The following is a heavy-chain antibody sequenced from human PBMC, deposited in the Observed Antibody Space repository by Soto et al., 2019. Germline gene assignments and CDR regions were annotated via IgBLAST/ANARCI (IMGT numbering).Heavy chain of an antibody. Sequence: EVQLLESGGGLVQPGGSLRLSCAASGFTFSIYVMSWVRQAPGKGLEWVSIISESGDRTNYADSVKGRFTISRDNSNNMLYLQMNSLTAEDTAVYYCAKVAGYWGQGTLVTVSS. CDR2: ISESGDRT. D-gene: IGHD2-15*01. V-gene: IGHV3-23*01. CDR1: GFTFSIYV. J-gene: IGHJ4*02. CDR3: AKVAGY.